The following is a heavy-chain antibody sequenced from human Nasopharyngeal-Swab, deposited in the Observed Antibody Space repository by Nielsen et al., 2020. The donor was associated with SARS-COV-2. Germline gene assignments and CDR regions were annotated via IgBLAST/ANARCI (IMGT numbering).Heavy chain of an antibody. J-gene: IGHJ6*02. CDR3: ARAGKYYYYGMDV. CDR2: ISSSSSYI. CDR1: GYTFSNYA. V-gene: IGHV3-21*01. D-gene: IGHD6-19*01. Sequence: GGSLRLSCTGSGYTFSNYAISWVRQAPGQGLEWVSSISSSSSYIYYADSVKGRFTISRDNAKNSLYLQMNSLRAEDTAVYYCARAGKYYYYGMDVWGQGTTVTVSS.